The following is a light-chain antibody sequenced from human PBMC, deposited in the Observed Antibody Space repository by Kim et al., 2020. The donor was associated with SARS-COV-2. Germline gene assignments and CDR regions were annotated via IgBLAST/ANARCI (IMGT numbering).Light chain of an antibody. CDR2: AAS. Sequence: ASTGNRVTITCRASQGISSYVAWYQQKPGKAPKLLIYAASTLQSGVPSRFSGSGSGTDFTLSISCLQSEDFASYYCQQYYTYPLTFGGGTKVDIK. J-gene: IGKJ4*01. V-gene: IGKV1-8*01. CDR1: QGISSY. CDR3: QQYYTYPLT.